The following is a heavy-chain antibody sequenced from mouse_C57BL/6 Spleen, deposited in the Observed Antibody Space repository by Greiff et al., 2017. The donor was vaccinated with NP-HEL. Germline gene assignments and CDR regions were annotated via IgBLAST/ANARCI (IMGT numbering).Heavy chain of an antibody. CDR2: ISSGSSTI. J-gene: IGHJ3*01. Sequence: VQLKESGGGLVKPGGSLKLSCAASGFTFSDYGMHWVRQAPEKGLEWVAYISSGSSTIYYADTVKGRFTISRDIAKNTLFLQMTSLRSEDTAMYYCVLYYDYDGFAYWGQGTLVTVSA. D-gene: IGHD2-4*01. V-gene: IGHV5-17*01. CDR1: GFTFSDYG. CDR3: VLYYDYDGFAY.